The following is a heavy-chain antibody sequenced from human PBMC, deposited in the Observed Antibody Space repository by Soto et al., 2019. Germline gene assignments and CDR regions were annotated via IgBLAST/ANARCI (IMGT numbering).Heavy chain of an antibody. Sequence: QITLKESGPTLVKPTQTLTLTCTFSGFSLSTSGVGVGWIRQPPGKALEWLALIYWDDDKRYSPSLKSRLTITKHTSHNHVVLTMTNMDPVDTATYYCAHTTTPYYHSSASHWGQGTLVTVSS. CDR1: GFSLSTSGVG. D-gene: IGHD3-22*01. V-gene: IGHV2-5*02. CDR2: IYWDDDK. CDR3: AHTTTPYYHSSASH. J-gene: IGHJ4*02.